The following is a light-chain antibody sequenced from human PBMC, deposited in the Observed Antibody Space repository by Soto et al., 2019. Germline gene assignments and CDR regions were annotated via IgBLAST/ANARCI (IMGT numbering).Light chain of an antibody. J-gene: IGKJ5*01. CDR3: QQRSNWPIT. CDR1: QSVSNY. CDR2: DAL. V-gene: IGKV3-11*01. Sequence: EIVLTQSPSNLSLSPGERASLSCRASQSVSNYLAWYQQKPGKAPRLIIYDALNRATGIAARFSGSGSGTDFTLTISSLETEDFAVYYCQQRSNWPITFGQGTRLEIK.